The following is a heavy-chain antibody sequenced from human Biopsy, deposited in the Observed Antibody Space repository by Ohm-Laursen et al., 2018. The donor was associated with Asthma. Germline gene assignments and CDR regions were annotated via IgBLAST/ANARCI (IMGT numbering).Heavy chain of an antibody. D-gene: IGHD6-19*01. CDR3: AGCQVGYSSGWSLLLKKIYYSGMDV. CDR2: ITTVFGTT. Sequence: GASVKVSCKAPGGTFSNFAISWVRQAPGQGLEWLGGITTVFGTTNYAQKFQGRVTITADESTSTAYMEVTSLRSEDTAIYYCAGCQVGYSSGWSLLLKKIYYSGMDVWGQGTAVTVSS. CDR1: GGTFSNFA. J-gene: IGHJ6*02. V-gene: IGHV1-69*13.